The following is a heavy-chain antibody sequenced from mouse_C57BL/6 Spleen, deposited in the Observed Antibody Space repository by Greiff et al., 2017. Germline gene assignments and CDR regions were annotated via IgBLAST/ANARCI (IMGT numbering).Heavy chain of an antibody. CDR3: TSLWRAKDY. J-gene: IGHJ4*01. V-gene: IGHV14-1*01. CDR1: GFNIQDYY. CDR2: IDPEDGDT. D-gene: IGHD1-1*02. Sequence: EVQLQQSGAELVRPGASVKLSCTASGFNIQDYYMHWVKQRPEQGLEWIGRIDPEDGDTEYDPEFQGKATMTADASSNTASLQLISLTSEDTAIYCCTSLWRAKDYGGQGASVTVST.